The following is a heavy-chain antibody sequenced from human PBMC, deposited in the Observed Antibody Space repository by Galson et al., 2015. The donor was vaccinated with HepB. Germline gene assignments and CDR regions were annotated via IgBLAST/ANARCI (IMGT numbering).Heavy chain of an antibody. J-gene: IGHJ5*02. CDR1: GYTFTSYD. CDR2: MNPNSGNT. D-gene: IGHD3-16*02. V-gene: IGHV1-8*01. Sequence: SVKVSCKASGYTFTSYDINWVRQATGQGLEWMGWMNPNSGNTGYAQKFQGRVTMTRNTSISTAYMELSSLRSEDTAVYYCARGRYDYIWGSYRYYNWFDPWGQGTLVTVSS. CDR3: ARGRYDYIWGSYRYYNWFDP.